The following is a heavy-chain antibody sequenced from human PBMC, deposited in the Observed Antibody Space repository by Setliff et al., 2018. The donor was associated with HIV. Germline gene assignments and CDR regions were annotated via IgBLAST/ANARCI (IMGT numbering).Heavy chain of an antibody. J-gene: IGHJ4*02. V-gene: IGHV3-30*02. CDR3: TKNLYRSPWSPLDY. D-gene: IGHD6-19*01. CDR2: IRYDDTYK. Sequence: GGSLRLSCAASGFTFKNCAMSWVRQTPGKGLEWVAFIRYDDTYKYYADSVKGRFTISRDNSKNTLYLQMNSLRAEDTAVYYCTKNLYRSPWSPLDYWGQGTLVTVSS. CDR1: GFTFKNCA.